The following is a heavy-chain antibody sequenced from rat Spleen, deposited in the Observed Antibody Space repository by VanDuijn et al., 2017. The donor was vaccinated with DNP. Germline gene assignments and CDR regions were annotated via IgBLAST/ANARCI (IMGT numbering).Heavy chain of an antibody. Sequence: QVQLKESGPGLVQPSQTLSLTCTVSGFSLTSYGVSWVRQPPGKGLEWIGAIWSGGSTDYNSALKSRLSISRDTSKNQVFLKMNGLQTEDTAFYFCTREGTALFAYWGQGTLVTVSS. CDR1: GFSLTSYG. D-gene: IGHD4-3*01. J-gene: IGHJ3*01. CDR3: TREGTALFAY. CDR2: IWSGGST. V-gene: IGHV2-15*01.